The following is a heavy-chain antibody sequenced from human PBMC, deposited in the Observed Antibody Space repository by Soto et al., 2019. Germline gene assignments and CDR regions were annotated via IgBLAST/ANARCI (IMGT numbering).Heavy chain of an antibody. V-gene: IGHV4-34*01. CDR3: ARGNKYQLPHDY. J-gene: IGHJ4*02. D-gene: IGHD2-2*01. CDR2: INHSGST. Sequence: QVQLQQWGAGLLKPSETLSLTCAVYGGSFSGYYWSWIRQPPGKGLEWIGEINHSGSTNYNPSLKSRVTISVDTSKNQFFLKLSSVTAADTAVYYCARGNKYQLPHDYWGQGTLVTVSS. CDR1: GGSFSGYY.